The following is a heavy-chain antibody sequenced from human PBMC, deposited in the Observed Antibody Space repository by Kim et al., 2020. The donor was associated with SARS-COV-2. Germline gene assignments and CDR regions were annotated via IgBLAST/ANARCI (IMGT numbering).Heavy chain of an antibody. J-gene: IGHJ6*02. D-gene: IGHD3-3*01. CDR1: GYTLTELS. CDR2: FDPEDGET. Sequence: ASVKVSCKVSGYTLTELSMHWVRQAPGKGLEWMGGFDPEDGETIYAQKFQGRVTMTEDTSTDTAYMELSSLRSEDTAVYYCATDLPSKGGGYYQYYYYYGMDVWGQGTTVTVSS. V-gene: IGHV1-24*01. CDR3: ATDLPSKGGGYYQYYYYYGMDV.